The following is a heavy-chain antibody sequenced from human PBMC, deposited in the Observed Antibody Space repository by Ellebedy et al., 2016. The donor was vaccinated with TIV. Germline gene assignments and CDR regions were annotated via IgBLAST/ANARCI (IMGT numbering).Heavy chain of an antibody. V-gene: IGHV3-74*01. CDR3: ARDRNYGSGSHLGYFDY. J-gene: IGHJ4*02. CDR2: INTDGSYT. D-gene: IGHD3-10*01. CDR1: GFTFSSYW. Sequence: GESLKISCAASGFTFSSYWMHWVRQAPGQGLVWVSHINTDGSYTTYADSVKGRFTLSRDNAKNTLYLQMNSLRVEDTAVYYCARDRNYGSGSHLGYFDYWGQGTLVPVSS.